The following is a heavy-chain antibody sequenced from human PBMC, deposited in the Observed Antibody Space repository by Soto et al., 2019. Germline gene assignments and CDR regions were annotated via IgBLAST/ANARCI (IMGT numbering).Heavy chain of an antibody. Sequence: QLQLQESGPGLVKPSETLSLTCTVSGGSISSGTYSWGWIRQPPGKGLEWIGNSYFTGNTHYNPSRRGRLTMSVGQSKSLFSLSLRPVTVADAAVYYRVSRRTCDSGSWLGYWGLGTLVTVSS. CDR2: SYFTGNT. J-gene: IGHJ4*02. CDR3: VSRRTCDSGSWLGY. V-gene: IGHV4-39*01. CDR1: GGSISSGTYS. D-gene: IGHD6-13*01.